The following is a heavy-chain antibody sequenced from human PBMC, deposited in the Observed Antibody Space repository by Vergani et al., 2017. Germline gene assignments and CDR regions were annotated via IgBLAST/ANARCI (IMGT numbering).Heavy chain of an antibody. D-gene: IGHD2-2*01. J-gene: IGHJ6*02. CDR3: ARESPSRDQLLSYYYYGMDV. V-gene: IGHV3-30-3*01. CDR1: GFTFSSYA. Sequence: QVQLVESGGGVVQPGRSLRLSCAASGFTFSSYAMHWVRPAPGKGLEWVAVISYDGSNKYYADSVKGRFTISRDNSKNTLYLQMNSLRAEDTAVYYCARESPSRDQLLSYYYYGMDVWGQGTTVTVS. CDR2: ISYDGSNK.